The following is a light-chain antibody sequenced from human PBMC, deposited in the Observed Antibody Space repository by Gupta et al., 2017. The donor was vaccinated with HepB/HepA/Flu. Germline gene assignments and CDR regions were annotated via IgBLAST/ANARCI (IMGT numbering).Light chain of an antibody. J-gene: IGLJ1*01. Sequence: QSALTQPRPVSGSPGQSVTISCTGTSSDVGGYNYVSWYQQHPGKAPKLMIYDVSKRPSGVPDRFSGSKSGNTAFLTISGLQAEDEAYYYCCSYAGGYPEVFGTGTKVTVL. CDR2: DVS. V-gene: IGLV2-11*01. CDR3: CSYAGGYPEV. CDR1: SSDVGGYNY.